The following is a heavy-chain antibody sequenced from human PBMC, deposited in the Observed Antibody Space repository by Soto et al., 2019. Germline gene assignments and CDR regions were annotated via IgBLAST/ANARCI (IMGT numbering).Heavy chain of an antibody. CDR2: ISGSGGST. V-gene: IGHV3-23*01. J-gene: IGHJ4*02. CDR1: GFTFSSYA. Sequence: EVQLLESGGGLVQPGGSLRLSCAASGFTFSSYAMSWVRQAPGKGLEWVSAISGSGGSTYYADSVKGRFTISRDNSKNTLYLQMNSLRAEDTAVYYCAKVGSTMVRGVNVFDYWGQGTLVTVSS. D-gene: IGHD3-10*01. CDR3: AKVGSTMVRGVNVFDY.